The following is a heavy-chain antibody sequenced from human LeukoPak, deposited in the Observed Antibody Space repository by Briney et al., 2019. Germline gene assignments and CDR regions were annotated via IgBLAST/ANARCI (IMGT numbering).Heavy chain of an antibody. CDR3: ARHWAFYYDSSGYYSLDY. CDR1: GYSINNGYY. V-gene: IGHV4-38-2*02. J-gene: IGHJ4*02. D-gene: IGHD3-22*01. Sequence: PSETLSLTCTVSGYSINNGYYWGWIRQPPGKGLEWIGSIYHSGSTYYKPSLKSRVTISVDTSKNQFSLKLSSVTAADTAVYYCARHWAFYYDSSGYYSLDYWGQGTLVTVSS. CDR2: IYHSGST.